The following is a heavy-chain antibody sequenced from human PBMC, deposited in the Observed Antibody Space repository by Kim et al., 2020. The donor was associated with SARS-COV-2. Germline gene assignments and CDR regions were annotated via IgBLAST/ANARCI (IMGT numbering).Heavy chain of an antibody. CDR3: ASWEQYYYGSGSYPLDY. Sequence: GGSLRLSCAASGFTFSSYSMNWVRQAPGKGLEWVSSISSSSSYIYYADSVKGRFTISRDNAKNSLYLQMNSLRAEDTAVYYCASWEQYYYGSGSYPLDYWGQGTLVTVSS. J-gene: IGHJ4*02. CDR2: ISSSSSYI. CDR1: GFTFSSYS. D-gene: IGHD3-10*01. V-gene: IGHV3-21*01.